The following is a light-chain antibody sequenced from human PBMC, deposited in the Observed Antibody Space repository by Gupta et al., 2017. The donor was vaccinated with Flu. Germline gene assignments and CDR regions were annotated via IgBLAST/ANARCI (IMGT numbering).Light chain of an antibody. Sequence: DIQLSPSPSSLSASVEDRVTITCRASQDIRTWLSWYQQQPEKATKSLFYAATNVQSGVPSRCSGGGGRTDFTLTISSLQDEVVATYYCQQNNCFPLTFGGGTKVEIK. J-gene: IGKJ4*01. V-gene: IGKV1D-16*01. CDR1: QDIRTW. CDR2: AAT. CDR3: QQNNCFPLT.